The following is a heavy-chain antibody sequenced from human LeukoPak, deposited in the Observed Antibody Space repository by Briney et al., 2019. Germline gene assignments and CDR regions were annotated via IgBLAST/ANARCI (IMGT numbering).Heavy chain of an antibody. J-gene: IGHJ6*03. D-gene: IGHD4-17*01. CDR3: ARADYGVYDSIRDYYYYMDV. V-gene: IGHV3-48*01. CDR1: GFTFSSYN. Sequence: GGSLRLSCAASGFTFSSYNMNWVRQAPGKGLEWVSYISSGSGTIHYADSVKGRFTISRDNAKNSLYLQMNSLRAEDTAVYYCARADYGVYDSIRDYYYYMDVWGKGTPVTVSS. CDR2: ISSGSGTI.